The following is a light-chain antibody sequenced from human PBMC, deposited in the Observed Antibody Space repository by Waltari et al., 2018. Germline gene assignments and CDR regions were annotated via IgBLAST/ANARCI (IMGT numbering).Light chain of an antibody. Sequence: SSELTQDPAVSVAMGQTVRITCQGDSLRSYYASWYQQRPGQAPILVIYDKDNRPSGVPDRFSGSSSHSTASLTITGAQAEDEASYYCHSRDASGVGGSFGGGTKLTVL. CDR2: DKD. J-gene: IGLJ2*01. V-gene: IGLV3-19*01. CDR1: SLRSYY. CDR3: HSRDASGVGGS.